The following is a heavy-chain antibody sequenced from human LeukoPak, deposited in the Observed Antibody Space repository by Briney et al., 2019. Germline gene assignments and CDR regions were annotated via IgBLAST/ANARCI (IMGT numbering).Heavy chain of an antibody. J-gene: IGHJ3*02. CDR1: GFTFSSYD. CDR2: IWYDGSNK. V-gene: IGHV3-33*01. CDR3: AREASDAFYI. Sequence: GGSLRLSCAASGFTFSSYDMHWVRQARGKGLEWVALIWYDGSNKNYADSVKGRFTISRDNSKNTLFLQMNSLRAEDTAVYYCAREASDAFYIWGQGTMVTVSS.